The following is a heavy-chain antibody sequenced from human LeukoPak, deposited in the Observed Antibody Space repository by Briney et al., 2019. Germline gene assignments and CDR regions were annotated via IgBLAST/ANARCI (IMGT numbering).Heavy chain of an antibody. V-gene: IGHV1-69*05. CDR2: IIPIFGTA. J-gene: IGHJ4*02. CDR3: ARVDLRFLEWPHDY. CDR1: GGTFSSYA. Sequence: ASVKVSCKASGGTFSSYAISWVRQAPGQGLEWMGGIIPIFGTANYAQKFRGRVTITTDESTSTAYMELSSLRSEDTAVYYCARVDLRFLEWPHDYWGQGTLVTVSS. D-gene: IGHD3-3*01.